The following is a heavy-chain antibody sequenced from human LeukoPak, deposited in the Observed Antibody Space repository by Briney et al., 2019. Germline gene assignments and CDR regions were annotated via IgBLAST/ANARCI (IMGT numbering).Heavy chain of an antibody. Sequence: GGSLRLSCAASGFTFSSYGMHWVRQAPGKGLEWVASIRDAGSNKYYADSVKGRFTISRDNSKNTLYLQMNRLRAEDTAVYYGAKSGPIAALNWFDPWGQGTLVTVSS. J-gene: IGHJ5*02. CDR1: GFTFSSYG. V-gene: IGHV3-30*02. CDR2: IRDAGSNK. D-gene: IGHD6-13*01. CDR3: AKSGPIAALNWFDP.